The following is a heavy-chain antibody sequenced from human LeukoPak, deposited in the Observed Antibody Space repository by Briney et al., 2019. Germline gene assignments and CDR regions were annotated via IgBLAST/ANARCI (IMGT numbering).Heavy chain of an antibody. CDR2: INPSGGST. CDR3: ASYPHYYDSSGYGAFDI. V-gene: IGHV1-46*01. Sequence: ASVKLSCTASGYTFTSYYMHWVRQAPGQGLEWMGIINPSGGSTSYAQKFQGRVTMTRDMSTSTVYMELSSLRSEDTAVYYCASYPHYYDSSGYGAFDIWGQGTMVTVSS. J-gene: IGHJ3*02. CDR1: GYTFTSYY. D-gene: IGHD3-22*01.